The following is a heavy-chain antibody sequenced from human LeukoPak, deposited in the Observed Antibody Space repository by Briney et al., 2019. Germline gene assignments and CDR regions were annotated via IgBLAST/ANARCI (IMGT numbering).Heavy chain of an antibody. CDR1: GFTFSSYE. Sequence: GGSLRLSCAASGFTFSSYEMNWVRQAPGKGLQWVSYISSSGSTIYYADSVKGRFTISRDNAKNSLYLQMNSLRAEDTAVYYCARGMKGSYEGNPLAYWGQGTLVTVSS. V-gene: IGHV3-48*03. D-gene: IGHD3-16*01. CDR3: ARGMKGSYEGNPLAY. CDR2: ISSSGSTI. J-gene: IGHJ4*02.